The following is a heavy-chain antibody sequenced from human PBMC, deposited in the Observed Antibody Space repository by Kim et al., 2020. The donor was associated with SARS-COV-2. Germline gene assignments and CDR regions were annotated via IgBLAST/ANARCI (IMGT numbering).Heavy chain of an antibody. Sequence: GSLRLSCTTSGLTFTRHAMSLVRQAPGKGLDWVPSIDGSDGTTYYVYSVRGRFTISRDDSKNTLYLQMCALRGDDTTVYYCMKGWCGWIWDHWGQGTLVTVSS. D-gene: IGHD2-8*02. CDR3: MKGWCGWIWDH. J-gene: IGHJ4*02. CDR2: IDGSDGTT. CDR1: GLTFTRHA. V-gene: IGHV3-23*01.